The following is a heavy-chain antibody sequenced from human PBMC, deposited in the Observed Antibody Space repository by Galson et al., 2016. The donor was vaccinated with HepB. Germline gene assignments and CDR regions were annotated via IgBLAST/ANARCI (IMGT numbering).Heavy chain of an antibody. CDR2: ISNSGSYT. CDR3: ATDTGSYYAK. CDR1: GFTSSPYW. Sequence: SLRLSCAASGFTSSPYWMHWVRQAPGKGLEWVSSISNSGSYTYYADSVKGRFTISRDNAKNSLHLQMDGLRAEDTAVYYCATDTGSYYAKWGQGTLVTVSS. V-gene: IGHV3-21*01. J-gene: IGHJ4*02. D-gene: IGHD1-26*01.